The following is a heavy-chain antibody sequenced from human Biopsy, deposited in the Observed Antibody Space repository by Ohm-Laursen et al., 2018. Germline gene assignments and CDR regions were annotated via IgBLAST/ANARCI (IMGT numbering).Heavy chain of an antibody. V-gene: IGHV4-59*01. CDR2: IYYSGST. D-gene: IGHD2/OR15-2a*01. J-gene: IGHJ6*02. CDR1: GGSISSDY. Sequence: PGTLSLTCTVSGGSISSDYWSWIRQTPGKGLEWIGYIYYSGSTNYNPSLKSRVTISVDTSKNQFSPRLNSVTAADTAVYYCARATNSTGWPYYYFYGMDVWGQGTTVTVSS. CDR3: ARATNSTGWPYYYFYGMDV.